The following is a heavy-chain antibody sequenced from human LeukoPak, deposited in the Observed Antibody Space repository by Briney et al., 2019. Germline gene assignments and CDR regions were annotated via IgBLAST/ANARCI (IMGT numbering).Heavy chain of an antibody. D-gene: IGHD3-22*01. Sequence: RASVKVSCKASGGTFSSYAISWVRQAPGQGLEWMGGIIPIFGTANYAQKFQGRVTITAGESTSTAYMELSSLRSEDTAVYYCAREGDSSGMFDYWGQGTLVTVSS. V-gene: IGHV1-69*13. CDR2: IIPIFGTA. CDR1: GGTFSSYA. J-gene: IGHJ4*02. CDR3: AREGDSSGMFDY.